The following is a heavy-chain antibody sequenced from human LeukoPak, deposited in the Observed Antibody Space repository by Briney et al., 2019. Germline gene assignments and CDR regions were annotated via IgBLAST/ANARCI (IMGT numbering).Heavy chain of an antibody. CDR3: ASDILTGSDAFDI. V-gene: IGHV4-39*07. CDR1: GDSISSSTYY. CDR2: VSYSGNT. J-gene: IGHJ3*02. Sequence: SETLSLTCTVSGDSISSSTYYWGWIRQSPGKGLEWVGSVSYSGNTYYNPSLKSRVTISLDTSKNQFSLKLTSVTAADTAVYYCASDILTGSDAFDIWGQGTMVTVSS. D-gene: IGHD3-9*01.